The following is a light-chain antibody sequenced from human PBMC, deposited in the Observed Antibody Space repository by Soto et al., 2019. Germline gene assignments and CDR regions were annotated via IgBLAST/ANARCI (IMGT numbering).Light chain of an antibody. CDR1: QSFRSSY. CDR3: QQYGSSPLT. CDR2: SAS. V-gene: IGKV3-20*01. J-gene: IGKJ4*01. Sequence: EIVLTQSPGTLSLSPGERATLSCRASQSFRSSYLAWYQQKPGQAPRLLIYSASSRATGIPDRFSGSGSGTDFTLTISRLEPEDFAVYYCQQYGSSPLTFGGGTKVEIK.